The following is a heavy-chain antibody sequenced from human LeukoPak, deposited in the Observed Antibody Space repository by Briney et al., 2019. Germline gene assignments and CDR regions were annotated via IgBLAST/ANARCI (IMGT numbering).Heavy chain of an antibody. D-gene: IGHD2-15*01. CDR3: SIGSSSGSLAY. J-gene: IGHJ4*02. V-gene: IGHV4-4*07. Sequence: SGTLSLTCTVSGPSVNDNYWSWSRHPAGKTLEWIGRIYTDGSTNYNPSLKSRVAISVDTSTNQFSLFLRSVTAADTAIYYCSIGSSSGSLAYWGQGTLVTVSS. CDR1: GPSVNDNY. CDR2: IYTDGST.